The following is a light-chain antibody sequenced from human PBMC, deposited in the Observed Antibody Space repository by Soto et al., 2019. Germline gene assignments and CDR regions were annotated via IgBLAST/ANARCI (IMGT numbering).Light chain of an antibody. CDR1: QSVGSN. CDR2: GAS. CDR3: QQYNNWPRT. V-gene: IGKV3D-15*01. Sequence: EIVLTQSTVTLSLSPGERDTLXCRASQSVGSNIAWYQQKPGQAPRRLTYGASGRAHGSPDRFSGSGSATEFTRTISSLQSEDFAVYYGQQYNNWPRTFGQGTKVDIK. J-gene: IGKJ1*01.